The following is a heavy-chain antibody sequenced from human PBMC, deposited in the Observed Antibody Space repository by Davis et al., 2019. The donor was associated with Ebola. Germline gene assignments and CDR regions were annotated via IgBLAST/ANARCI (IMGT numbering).Heavy chain of an antibody. CDR1: GNSFTSHW. CDR3: ASLRRTITGMDDAFDI. D-gene: IGHD2-8*02. V-gene: IGHV5-51*01. Sequence: GESLNISCKDSGNSFTSHWIGWVRQMPGKGLDWMGIIYTGNSDTRYSPSFRGQATISADKSFSTAYLQWSGLKASGTAMYYCASLRRTITGMDDAFDIWGQGTMVTVSS. CDR2: IYTGNSDT. J-gene: IGHJ3*02.